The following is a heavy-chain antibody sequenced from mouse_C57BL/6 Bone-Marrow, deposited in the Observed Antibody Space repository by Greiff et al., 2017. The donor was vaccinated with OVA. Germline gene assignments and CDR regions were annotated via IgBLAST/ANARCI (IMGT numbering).Heavy chain of an antibody. V-gene: IGHV2-2*01. CDR1: GFSLTSYG. CDR3: ARKGYYGSSWYFDV. D-gene: IGHD1-1*01. J-gene: IGHJ1*03. CDR2: IWRGGST. Sequence: QVQLKQSGPGLVQPSQSLSISCTVSGFSLTSYGVHWVRQSPGKGLEWLGVIWRGGSTGYNAAFISRLSISKDNSKSQVVFKMNSLQADDTAIYYCARKGYYGSSWYFDVWGTGTTVTVSA.